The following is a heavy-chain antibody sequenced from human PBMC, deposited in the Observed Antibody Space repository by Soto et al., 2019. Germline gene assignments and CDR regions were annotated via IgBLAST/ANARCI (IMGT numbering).Heavy chain of an antibody. Sequence: EVQLVESGGGLIQPGGSLRLSCAASGFTVSSNYMSWVRQAPGKGLEWVSVIYSGGSTYYADSVKGRFTISRDNSKNTLSRQMNILRAEDTAVYYCARDDPADYWGQGTLVTVSS. CDR2: IYSGGST. J-gene: IGHJ4*02. CDR3: ARDDPADY. CDR1: GFTVSSNY. V-gene: IGHV3-53*01.